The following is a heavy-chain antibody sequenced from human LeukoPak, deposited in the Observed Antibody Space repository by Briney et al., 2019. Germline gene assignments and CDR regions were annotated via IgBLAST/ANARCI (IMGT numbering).Heavy chain of an antibody. CDR2: ISSSSSYI. V-gene: IGHV3-21*01. CDR3: ARAPYCSSTSCPHDAFDI. J-gene: IGHJ3*02. CDR1: GFTFSSYW. Sequence: GGSLRLSCAASGFTFSSYWMSWVRQAPGKWLEWVSSISSSSSYICYADSVKGRFTISRDNAKNSLYLQMNSLRAEDTAVYYCARAPYCSSTSCPHDAFDIWGQGTMVTVSS. D-gene: IGHD2-2*01.